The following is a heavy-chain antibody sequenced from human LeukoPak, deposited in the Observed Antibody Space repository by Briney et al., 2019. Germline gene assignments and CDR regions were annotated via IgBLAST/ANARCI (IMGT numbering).Heavy chain of an antibody. CDR3: AGGLRSTSYKAEYFQH. Sequence: SETLSLTCTVSGGSISSHYWSWIRQPPGTGLEWIGYIYYSGSTNYNPSPNSRLTISLETSKKQFSLKMYTAIAADTAIYYCAGGLRSTSYKAEYFQHWGQGTLVTVSS. D-gene: IGHD2-2*01. V-gene: IGHV4-59*11. J-gene: IGHJ1*01. CDR1: GGSISSHY. CDR2: IYYSGST.